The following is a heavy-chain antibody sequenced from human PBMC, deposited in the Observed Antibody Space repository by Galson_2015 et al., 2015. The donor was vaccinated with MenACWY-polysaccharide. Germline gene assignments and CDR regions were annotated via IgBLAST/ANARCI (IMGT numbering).Heavy chain of an antibody. CDR2: INKDGSEK. CDR1: GFTFSSYW. CDR3: AKYGSGSRTAFEI. J-gene: IGHJ3*02. Sequence: SLRLSCAASGFTFSSYWLSWVRQAPGKGLEWVAIINKDGSEKYYVDSVKGRFTISRDNAKNSLYLQMNSLRAEDTAVYYCAKYGSGSRTAFEIWGQGTMVTVSS. D-gene: IGHD3-10*01. V-gene: IGHV3-7*03.